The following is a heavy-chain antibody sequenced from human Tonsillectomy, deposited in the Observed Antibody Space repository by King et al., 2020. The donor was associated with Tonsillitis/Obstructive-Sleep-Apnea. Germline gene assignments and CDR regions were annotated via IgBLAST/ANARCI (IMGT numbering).Heavy chain of an antibody. V-gene: IGHV3-33*01. CDR3: AGNGAPYYYMDV. Sequence: VQLVESGGGVVQPGRSLRLSCAASGFTFSSYGMHWVRQAPGKGLEWVAVIWYDGSNKYYADSVKGRFTISRDNSKNTLYLQMNSLRAEDTAVYYCAGNGAPYYYMDVWGKGTTVTVSS. D-gene: IGHD1-1*01. CDR2: IWYDGSNK. J-gene: IGHJ6*03. CDR1: GFTFSSYG.